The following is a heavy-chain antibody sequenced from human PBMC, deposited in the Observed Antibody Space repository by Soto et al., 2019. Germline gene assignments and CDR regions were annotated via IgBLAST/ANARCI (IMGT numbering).Heavy chain of an antibody. CDR1: GFTFRSFT. V-gene: IGHV3-21*01. Sequence: PGGSLRLSCGASGFTFRSFTINWSRQAPGKWLEWVSTISINSAYIYYTDALRGRFTISRDNAKNSLHLQMNSLRAEDTAVYYCTRDASRDSSARGWFDPWGPGTLVTVSS. D-gene: IGHD6-13*01. CDR3: TRDASRDSSARGWFDP. J-gene: IGHJ5*02. CDR2: ISINSAYI.